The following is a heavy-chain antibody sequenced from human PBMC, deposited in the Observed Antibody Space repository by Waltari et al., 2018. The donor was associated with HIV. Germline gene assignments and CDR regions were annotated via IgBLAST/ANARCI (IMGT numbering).Heavy chain of an antibody. CDR3: ARHRVGFDVSLVYGMDV. CDR2: IYHSGTT. Sequence: QVQLQESGPGLVRPSGALSRTCAVSGVSISCSNWWSWVRQPPGKGLEWIGGIYHSGTTHYNPSLQSRVTISVDKSRKQFSLTLTAVTAADTAMYYCARHRVGFDVSLVYGMDVWGQGTTVTVSS. CDR1: GVSISCSNW. J-gene: IGHJ6*02. V-gene: IGHV4-4*02. D-gene: IGHD3-16*01.